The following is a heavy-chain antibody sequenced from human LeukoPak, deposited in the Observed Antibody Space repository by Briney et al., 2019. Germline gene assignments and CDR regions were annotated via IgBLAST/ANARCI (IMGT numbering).Heavy chain of an antibody. CDR3: AKRGVVIRVILVGFHKEAHYFES. Sequence: PGGSLRLSCAASGFTFSSYSMNWVRQAPGKGLEWVAGISDSAGSTNYADSVKGRFTISRDNRKNTLYLQMNSLRADDTAFYFCAKRGVVIRVILVGFHKEAHYFESWGQGVLVTVSS. CDR2: ISDSAGST. V-gene: IGHV3-23*01. D-gene: IGHD3/OR15-3a*01. J-gene: IGHJ4*02. CDR1: GFTFSSYS.